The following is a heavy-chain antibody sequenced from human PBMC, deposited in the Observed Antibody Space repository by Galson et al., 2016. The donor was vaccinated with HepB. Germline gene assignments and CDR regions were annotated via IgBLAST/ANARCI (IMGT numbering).Heavy chain of an antibody. CDR3: ARRGSGIIRGIVAYYDYGMDV. V-gene: IGHV5-51*01. Sequence: QSGAEVKKPGESLKISCKGSGYNFTNYWIGWVRQMPGKGLEWMGIINPGDSDTRYNPSIQGQVIISADKSINSAYLQWSSLEASDSAMYFCARRGSGIIRGIVAYYDYGMDVWGQGTMVTVSS. CDR1: GYNFTNYW. D-gene: IGHD2-21*01. CDR2: INPGDSDT. J-gene: IGHJ6*02.